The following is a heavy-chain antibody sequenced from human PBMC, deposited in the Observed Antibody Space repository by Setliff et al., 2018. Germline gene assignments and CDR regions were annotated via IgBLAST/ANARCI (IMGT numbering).Heavy chain of an antibody. V-gene: IGHV4-4*07. Sequence: SETLSLTCTVSGGSISSYYWCWIRQPAGKGLEWIGHIYIGGSANYNPSLKSRVTMSIDTSKNQFSLKLNSVTAADMAVYYCAREQWLDPPGYYYMDVWAKGTTVTVSS. D-gene: IGHD6-19*01. CDR2: IYIGGSA. CDR1: GGSISSYY. J-gene: IGHJ6*03. CDR3: AREQWLDPPGYYYMDV.